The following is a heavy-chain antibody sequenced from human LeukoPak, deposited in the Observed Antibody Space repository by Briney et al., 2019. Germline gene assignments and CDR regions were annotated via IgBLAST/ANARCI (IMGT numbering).Heavy chain of an antibody. D-gene: IGHD3-9*01. CDR1: GGSISSYY. Sequence: SETLSLTCTVSGGSISSYYWSWIRQPPGKGLEWIGYIYYSGSTNYNPSLKSRVTISVDTSKNQFSLKLSSVTAADTAVYYCARGYYDISRGPFDYWGRGTLVTVSS. V-gene: IGHV4-59*01. CDR3: ARGYYDISRGPFDY. J-gene: IGHJ4*02. CDR2: IYYSGST.